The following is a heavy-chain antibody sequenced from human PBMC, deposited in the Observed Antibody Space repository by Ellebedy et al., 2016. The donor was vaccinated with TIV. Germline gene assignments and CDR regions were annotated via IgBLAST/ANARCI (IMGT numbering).Heavy chain of an antibody. CDR2: IYYSGST. V-gene: IGHV4-39*01. D-gene: IGHD3-10*01. CDR3: ARLGPGGY. Sequence: SETLSPTXTAPGGPISSSSYYWAWIRQPPGKGLEWIGSIYYSGSTYYNPSLKSRVTISVDTSKNQFSLKLSSVTAADTAVYYCARLGPGGYWGQGTLVTVSS. J-gene: IGHJ4*02. CDR1: GGPISSSSYY.